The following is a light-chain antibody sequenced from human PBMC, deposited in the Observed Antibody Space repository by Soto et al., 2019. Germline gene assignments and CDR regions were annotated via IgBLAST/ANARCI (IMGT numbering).Light chain of an antibody. V-gene: IGKV1-39*01. CDR2: GAS. CDR1: QSISSY. Sequence: MTQSPSSLSASLGERVTISCGASQSISSYLTWYQQKPGKAPKLLIYGASSLHSGIPSRFSGSGSGTDFTLTISSLQPEDFATYYCQQCYSTPPTFGQGTRLEI. CDR3: QQCYSTPPT. J-gene: IGKJ5*01.